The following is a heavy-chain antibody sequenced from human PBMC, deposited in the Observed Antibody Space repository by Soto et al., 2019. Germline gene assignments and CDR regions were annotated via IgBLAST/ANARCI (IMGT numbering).Heavy chain of an antibody. J-gene: IGHJ6*02. CDR2: ISGYNGNT. CDR1: GYTFTTYG. Sequence: QVQLVQSGAEVKKPGASVKVSCKSSGYTFTTYGISWVRQAPGQGREWMGWISGYNGNTKYAQKFQGRVTMTTDTSTSTAYMDLRSLRSDDTAVYYCAREGEMPYYYYGMDVWGQGTTVTVYS. CDR3: AREGEMPYYYYGMDV. D-gene: IGHD3-16*01. V-gene: IGHV1-18*01.